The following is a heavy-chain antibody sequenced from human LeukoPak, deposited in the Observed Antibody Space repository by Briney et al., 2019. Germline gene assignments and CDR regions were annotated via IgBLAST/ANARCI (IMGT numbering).Heavy chain of an antibody. Sequence: ETLSLTCAVSGYSISSGEYWGWIRQPPGKGLEWIGSIYHSGSTHYNPSLKSRVTISVDTSKNQFSLKVSSVTAADTAVYYCARNTTTTVTTQRGWFDPWGQGTLVTVSS. V-gene: IGHV4-38-2*01. CDR3: ARNTTTTVTTQRGWFDP. D-gene: IGHD4-17*01. CDR1: GYSISSGEY. J-gene: IGHJ5*02. CDR2: IYHSGST.